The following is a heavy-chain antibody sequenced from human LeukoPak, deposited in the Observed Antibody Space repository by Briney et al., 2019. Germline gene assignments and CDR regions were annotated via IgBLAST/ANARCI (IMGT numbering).Heavy chain of an antibody. D-gene: IGHD1-26*01. Sequence: PSETLSLTCTVSGGSISTFYWSWIRQPPGKGLEYIGYIDYSGSTNYNPSLKSRVTMSVDTSKNQFSLKLSSVTAADTAVYYCARGVGATDYWGQGTLVTVYS. V-gene: IGHV4-59*12. CDR1: GGSISTFY. CDR3: ARGVGATDY. J-gene: IGHJ4*02. CDR2: IDYSGST.